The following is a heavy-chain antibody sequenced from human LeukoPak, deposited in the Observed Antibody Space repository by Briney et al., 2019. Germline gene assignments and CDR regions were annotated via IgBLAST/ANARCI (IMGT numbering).Heavy chain of an antibody. CDR3: AKGGYYDFWSGYYDAFDI. D-gene: IGHD3-3*01. J-gene: IGHJ3*02. Sequence: GGSLRLSCAASGFTVSNNYMSWVRQAPGRGLEWVSVSYSGTTTSYADSVKGRFTISRDNSKNTLYLQMNSLRAEDTAVYYCAKGGYYDFWSGYYDAFDIWGQGTMVTVSS. CDR1: GFTVSNNY. V-gene: IGHV3-53*01. CDR2: SYSGTTT.